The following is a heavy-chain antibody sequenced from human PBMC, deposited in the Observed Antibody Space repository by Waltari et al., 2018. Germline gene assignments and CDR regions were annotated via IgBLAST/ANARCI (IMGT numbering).Heavy chain of an antibody. Sequence: QVQLVQSGAEVKKPGSSVKVSCKASGGTFSSYAISWVRPAPGQGLEWMGGIIPIFGTANYAQKFQGRVTITADESTSTAYMELSSLRSEDTAVYYCARGGLQLGGFLEWLPLDYWGQGTLVTVSS. CDR2: IIPIFGTA. D-gene: IGHD3-3*01. CDR3: ARGGLQLGGFLEWLPLDY. V-gene: IGHV1-69*01. J-gene: IGHJ4*02. CDR1: GGTFSSYA.